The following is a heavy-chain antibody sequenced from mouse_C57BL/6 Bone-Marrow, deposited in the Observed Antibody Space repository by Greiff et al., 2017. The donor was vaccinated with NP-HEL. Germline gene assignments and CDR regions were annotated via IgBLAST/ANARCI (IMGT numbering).Heavy chain of an antibody. CDR1: GFTFSDYG. Sequence: DVMLVESGGGLVKPGGSLKLSCAASGFTFSDYGMHWVRQAPEKGLEWVAYISSGSSTIYYADTVKGRFTISRDNAKNTLFLQMTSLRSEDTAMYYCATKSIRDYFGSSYVYFDVWGTGTTVTVSS. D-gene: IGHD1-1*01. V-gene: IGHV5-17*01. J-gene: IGHJ1*03. CDR2: ISSGSSTI. CDR3: ATKSIRDYFGSSYVYFDV.